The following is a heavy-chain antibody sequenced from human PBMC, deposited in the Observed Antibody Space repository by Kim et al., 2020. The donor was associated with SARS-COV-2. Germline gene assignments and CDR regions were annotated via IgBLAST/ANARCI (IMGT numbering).Heavy chain of an antibody. J-gene: IGHJ5*02. CDR2: ISYDGSNK. CDR1: GFTFSSYG. CDR3: AKGRGGWFDP. Sequence: GGSLRLSCAASGFTFSSYGMHWVLQAPGKGLEWVAVISYDGSNKYYADSVKGRFTISRDNSKNTLYLQMNSLRAEDTAVYYCAKGRGGWFDPWGQGTLVTVSS. D-gene: IGHD1-26*01. V-gene: IGHV3-30*18.